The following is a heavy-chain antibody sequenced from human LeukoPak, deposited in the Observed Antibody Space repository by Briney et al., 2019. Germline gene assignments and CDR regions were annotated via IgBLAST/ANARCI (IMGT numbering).Heavy chain of an antibody. Sequence: PSETLSLTCTVSGGSISSDSWNWIRQPPGKGLEWIGYIYYSGSTNYNPSLKSRVTISVDTSKNQFSLKLSSVTAADTAVYYCAGLSYYYGSGSYPYWGQGTLVTVSS. CDR2: IYYSGST. V-gene: IGHV4-59*08. CDR3: AGLSYYYGSGSYPY. CDR1: GGSISSDS. J-gene: IGHJ4*02. D-gene: IGHD3-10*01.